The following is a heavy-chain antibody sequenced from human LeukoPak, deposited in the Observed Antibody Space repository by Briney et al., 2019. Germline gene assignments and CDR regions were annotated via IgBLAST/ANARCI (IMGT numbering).Heavy chain of an antibody. Sequence: PSETLSLTCTVSGGSISNYCWSWIRQPPGEGLEWIGYIYFSGTTKYNPSLKSRVTISVDTSKNQFSLKLSSVTAADTAVYYCARGRWELPYWGQGTLVTVSS. V-gene: IGHV4-59*12. J-gene: IGHJ4*02. CDR3: ARGRWELPY. D-gene: IGHD1-26*01. CDR1: GGSISNYC. CDR2: IYFSGTT.